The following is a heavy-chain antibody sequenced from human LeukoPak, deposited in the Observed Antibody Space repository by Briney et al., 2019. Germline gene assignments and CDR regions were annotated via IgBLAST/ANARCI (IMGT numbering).Heavy chain of an antibody. CDR3: ATGWGGFDY. V-gene: IGHV3-15*01. J-gene: IGHJ4*02. CDR2: IKSKTDGGTT. D-gene: IGHD3-10*01. Sequence: GGSLRLSCAASGFTFSDAWMSWVRQAPGKGLEWVGLIKSKTDGGTTDYAAPVKGRFTISRDDSKNMLYLQMNSLKTEDTAVYFCATGWGGFDYWGQGTLVTVSS. CDR1: GFTFSDAW.